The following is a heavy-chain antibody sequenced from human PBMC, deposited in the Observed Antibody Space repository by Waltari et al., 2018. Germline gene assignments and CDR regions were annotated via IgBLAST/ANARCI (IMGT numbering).Heavy chain of an antibody. CDR2: INTDGSST. V-gene: IGHV3-74*01. J-gene: IGHJ4*02. CDR1: GFTFSSYW. D-gene: IGHD6-6*01. Sequence: EVQLVESGGGLVQPGGSLRLSCAASGFTFSSYWMHWVRQAPGKGLVWVSRINTDGSSTSYADSVKGRFTISRDNSKNTLYLQMNSLRAEDTAVYYCAKGKAHRYYFDYWGQGTLVTVSS. CDR3: AKGKAHRYYFDY.